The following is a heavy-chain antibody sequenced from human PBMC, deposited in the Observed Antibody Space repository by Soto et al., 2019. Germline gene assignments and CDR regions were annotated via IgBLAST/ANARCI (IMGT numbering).Heavy chain of an antibody. D-gene: IGHD6-19*01. CDR2: LYNTGST. CDR1: GASISRYY. V-gene: IGHV4-59*08. Sequence: SETLSLTCTVSGASISRYYWSWIRQSPGKGLEWIGYLYNTGSTIYNPSLKSRVTISVDTSKNQFSLKLSSVTAADTAVYYCARRYSSGFDYWGQGTLVTVSS. J-gene: IGHJ4*02. CDR3: ARRYSSGFDY.